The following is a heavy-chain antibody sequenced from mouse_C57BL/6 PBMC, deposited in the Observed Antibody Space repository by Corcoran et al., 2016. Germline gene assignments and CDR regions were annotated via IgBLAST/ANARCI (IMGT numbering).Heavy chain of an antibody. Sequence: QIQLVQSGPELKKPGETVKISCKASGYTFTTYGMSWVKQAPGKGLKWMGWINTYSGVPTYADDFKGRFAFSLETSASTAYLQINNLKNEDTATYFCARWGYYGSSWFAYWGQVTLVTVSA. CDR3: ARWGYYGSSWFAY. CDR1: GYTFTTYG. J-gene: IGHJ3*01. CDR2: INTYSGVP. D-gene: IGHD1-1*01. V-gene: IGHV9-3*01.